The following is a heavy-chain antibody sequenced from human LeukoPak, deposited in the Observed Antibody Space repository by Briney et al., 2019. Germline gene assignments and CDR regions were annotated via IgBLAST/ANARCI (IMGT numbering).Heavy chain of an antibody. CDR1: GFTFNRDW. CDR2: IKEDGGEK. CDR3: ARRDGVAVAGYFDY. D-gene: IGHD6-19*01. V-gene: IGHV3-7*01. Sequence: GGSLRLSCAASGFTFNRDWTAWVRQAPGKRLEWVANIKEDGGEKNYVDSVKGRFTISRDNAENSVYLQMNSLRAEDTAVYYCARRDGVAVAGYFDYWGQGTLVTVSS. J-gene: IGHJ4*02.